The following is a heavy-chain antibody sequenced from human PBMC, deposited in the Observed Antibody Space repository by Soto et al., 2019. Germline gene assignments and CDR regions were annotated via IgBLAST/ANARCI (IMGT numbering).Heavy chain of an antibody. V-gene: IGHV3-23*01. CDR1: GFTCSNFA. CDR2: ISGSTGTT. Sequence: GGALRLSCAASGFTCSNFAMSWVRHAPGKGLEWVSEISGSTGTTYYADSVKGRFIISRDNSKNTLHLQMNSLRAEDTAVYYCAKDTSSSPYYMDVWGKRTTVTVSS. J-gene: IGHJ6*03. CDR3: AKDTSSSPYYMDV. D-gene: IGHD2-2*01.